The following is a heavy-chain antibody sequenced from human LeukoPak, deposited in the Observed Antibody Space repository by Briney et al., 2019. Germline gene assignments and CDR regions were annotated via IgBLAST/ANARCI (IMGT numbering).Heavy chain of an antibody. CDR1: GGTFSSYA. CDR2: IIPIFGTA. V-gene: IGHV1-69*05. J-gene: IGHJ4*02. CDR3: ARDRRRDRRAAAGTLVDY. D-gene: IGHD6-13*01. Sequence: VASVKVSCKASGGTFSSYAISWVRQAPGQGLEWMGGIIPIFGTANYAQKFQGRVTITTDESTSTAYMELSSLRSDDTAVYYCARDRRRDRRAAAGTLVDYWGQGTLVTVSS.